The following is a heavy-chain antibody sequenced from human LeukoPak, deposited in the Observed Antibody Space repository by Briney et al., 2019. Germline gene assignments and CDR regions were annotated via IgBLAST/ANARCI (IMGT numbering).Heavy chain of an antibody. D-gene: IGHD5-24*01. CDR2: IRSKAYGGTT. V-gene: IGHV3-49*04. CDR1: GFTFGDYA. J-gene: IGHJ4*02. Sequence: PGGSLRLSCTASGFTFGDYAMSWVRQAPGKGLEWVGFIRSKAYGGTTEYAASVKGRFTISRDDSKGIAYLQMNSLKTEDTAVYYCTRASKDGYDYWGQGTLVTVSS. CDR3: TRASKDGYDY.